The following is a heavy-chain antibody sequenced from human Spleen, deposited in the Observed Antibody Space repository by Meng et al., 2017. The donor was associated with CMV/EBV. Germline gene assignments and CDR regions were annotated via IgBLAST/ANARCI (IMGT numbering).Heavy chain of an antibody. V-gene: IGHV3-53*01. J-gene: IGHJ6*02. CDR2: IYSGGST. D-gene: IGHD2-2*01. Sequence: GESLKISCAASGFTVSSNYMSWVRQAPGKGLEWVSVIYSGGSTYYADSVKGRFTISRDNSKNTLYLQMNSLRAEDTAVYYCARDFYCSSTSCYWGDYYGMDVWGQGTTVTVSS. CDR3: ARDFYCSSTSCYWGDYYGMDV. CDR1: GFTVSSNY.